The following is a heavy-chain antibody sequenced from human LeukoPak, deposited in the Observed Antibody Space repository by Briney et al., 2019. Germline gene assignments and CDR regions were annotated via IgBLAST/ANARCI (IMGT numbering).Heavy chain of an antibody. J-gene: IGHJ3*02. CDR1: GGTFSSYA. CDR2: IIPIFGTA. V-gene: IGHV1-69*06. CDR3: ARLGYYGSGSYTDDAFDI. Sequence: GASVMVSCKASGGTFSSYAISWVRQAPGQGLEWMGGIIPIFGTANYAQKFQGRVTITADKSTSTAYMELSSLRSEDTAVYYCARLGYYGSGSYTDDAFDIWGQGTMVTVSS. D-gene: IGHD3-10*01.